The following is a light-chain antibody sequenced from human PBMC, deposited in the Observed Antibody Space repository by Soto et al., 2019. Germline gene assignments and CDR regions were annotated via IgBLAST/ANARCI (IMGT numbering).Light chain of an antibody. CDR2: KAS. V-gene: IGKV1-5*03. J-gene: IGKJ1*01. CDR1: ESISNW. Sequence: DIQMTKSPSTLSASVGDRVIITCRASESISNWLAWYQQKPGKAPNLLIYKASSLKSGVPSRFSGSGSGTEFTLTINSLQPDDFATYYCQQYDTYWTFGQGTKVDIK. CDR3: QQYDTYWT.